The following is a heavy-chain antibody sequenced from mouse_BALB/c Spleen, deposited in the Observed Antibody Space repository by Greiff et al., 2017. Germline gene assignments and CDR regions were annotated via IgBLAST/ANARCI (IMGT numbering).Heavy chain of an antibody. CDR2: ISSGSSTI. Sequence: EVKVVESGGGLVQPGGSRKLSCAASGFTFSSFGMHWVRQAPEKGLEWVAYISSGSSTIYYADTVKGRFTISRDNPKNTLFLQMTSLRSEDTAMYYCARSVNGDWYFDVWGAGTTVTVSS. CDR3: ARSVNGDWYFDV. CDR1: GFTFSSFG. D-gene: IGHD1-1*01. J-gene: IGHJ1*01. V-gene: IGHV5-17*02.